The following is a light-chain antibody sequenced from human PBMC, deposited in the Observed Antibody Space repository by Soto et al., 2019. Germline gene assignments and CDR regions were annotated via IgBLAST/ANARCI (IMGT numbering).Light chain of an antibody. Sequence: DIQMTQSPSSLSASVGDRVTITCRASQSISYFLNWYQQKSGTAPKLLIYAASSLQSGVPLRFSGSESGPDFTLTITNLQPEDFATYYCQQTYIVPFTFGPGTKVDV. V-gene: IGKV1-39*01. CDR2: AAS. J-gene: IGKJ3*01. CDR3: QQTYIVPFT. CDR1: QSISYF.